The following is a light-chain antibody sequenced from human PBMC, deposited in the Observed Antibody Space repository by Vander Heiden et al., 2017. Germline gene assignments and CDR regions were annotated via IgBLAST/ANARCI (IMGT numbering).Light chain of an antibody. CDR1: QSVSTY. J-gene: IGKJ4*01. V-gene: IGKV3-11*01. CDR3: QQRGTWPPLT. CDR2: DAS. Sequence: DIVLTQSPATLSLSPGETATLSCRASQSVSTYLAWYQQKPGQAPRLLIYDASKRATGISARFIGSGSGTDFTLTISSLEPEDFAVYYCQQRGTWPPLTFGGGTKVEMK.